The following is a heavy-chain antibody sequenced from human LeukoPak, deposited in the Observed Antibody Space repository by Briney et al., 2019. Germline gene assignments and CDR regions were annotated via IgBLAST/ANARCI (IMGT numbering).Heavy chain of an antibody. CDR2: IYHSVST. D-gene: IGHD2-8*01. CDR1: GYSISSGFY. J-gene: IGHJ4*02. CDR3: ARYWMVYAIFDY. Sequence: SETLSLTCSVFGYSISSGFYLGCLRQPPGKGLLWFGRIYHSVSTYYKPFLKSRFTILVDTSKNQFSLKLSSVTAADTAVYYCARYWMVYAIFDYWGQGTLVTVSS. V-gene: IGHV4-38-2*01.